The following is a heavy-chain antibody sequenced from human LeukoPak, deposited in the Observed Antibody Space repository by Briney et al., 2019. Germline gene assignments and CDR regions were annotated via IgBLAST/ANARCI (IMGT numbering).Heavy chain of an antibody. D-gene: IGHD3-10*02. J-gene: IGHJ3*02. CDR1: GFSFSTHA. V-gene: IGHV3-23*01. CDR2: VTATGGTT. Sequence: GGSQSLSCTASGFSFSTHAMSWVRQTPGQGLEWVSTVTATGGTTYYADSVKGRFTISRDNSKNTLYLQMNSLRVEDTAVYYCAKGVWDSVRLAFVIWGQGTIVTVSS. CDR3: AKGVWDSVRLAFVI.